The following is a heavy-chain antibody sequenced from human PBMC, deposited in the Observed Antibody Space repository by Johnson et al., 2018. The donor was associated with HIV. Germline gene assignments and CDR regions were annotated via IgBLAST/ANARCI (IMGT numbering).Heavy chain of an antibody. V-gene: IGHV3-23*04. J-gene: IGHJ3*01. Sequence: VQLVESGGGLVQPGGSLRLSCSASGFTFSSYAMSWVRQTPGKGLEWVSLISGSTGRTNYADSVKGRFTISRDNAKNSLYLQMNSLRAEDTAVYYCARDGPSAAVWGQGTMVTVSS. CDR1: GFTFSSYA. CDR3: ARDGPSAAV. D-gene: IGHD6-25*01. CDR2: ISGSTGRT.